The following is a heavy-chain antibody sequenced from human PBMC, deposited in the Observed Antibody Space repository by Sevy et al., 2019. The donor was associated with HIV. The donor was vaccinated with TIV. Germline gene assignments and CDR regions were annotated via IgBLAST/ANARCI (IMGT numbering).Heavy chain of an antibody. CDR3: AKDQLGGQITMVRGVISGLPAS. CDR2: ISWDGGST. V-gene: IGHV3-43D*04. Sequence: GGSLRLSCAASGFTFDDYAMHWVRQAPGKGLEWVSLISWDGGSTYYADSVKGRFTISRDNSKNSLYLQMNSLRAEDTALYYCAKDQLGGQITMVRGVISGLPASWGQGTLVTVSS. D-gene: IGHD3-10*01. CDR1: GFTFDDYA. J-gene: IGHJ4*02.